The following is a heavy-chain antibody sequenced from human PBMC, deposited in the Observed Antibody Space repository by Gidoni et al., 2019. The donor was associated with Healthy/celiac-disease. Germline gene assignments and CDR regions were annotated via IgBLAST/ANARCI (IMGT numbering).Heavy chain of an antibody. CDR3: ARDPYSSSKPTPHSY. CDR1: GFTFSSYS. J-gene: IGHJ4*02. V-gene: IGHV3-21*01. Sequence: EVQLVESGGGLVKPGGSLRLSCAASGFTFSSYSMNWVRQAPGKGLEWVSSISSSSSYIYYADSVKGRFTISRDNAKNSLYLQMNSLRAEDTAVYYCARDPYSSSKPTPHSYWGQGTLVTVSS. CDR2: ISSSSSYI. D-gene: IGHD6-6*01.